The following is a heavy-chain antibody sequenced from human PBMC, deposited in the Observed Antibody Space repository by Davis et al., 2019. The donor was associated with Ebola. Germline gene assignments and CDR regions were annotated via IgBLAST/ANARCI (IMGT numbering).Heavy chain of an antibody. CDR3: ARVDGDYGGGVDY. Sequence: SETLSLTCTVSGGSVSSGSYYWSWIRQPPGKGLEWIGYIYYSGSTNYNPSLKSRVTISVDTSKNQFSLKLSSVTAADTAVYYCARVDGDYGGGVDYWGQGTLVTVSS. D-gene: IGHD4-17*01. V-gene: IGHV4-61*01. CDR1: GGSVSSGSYY. J-gene: IGHJ4*02. CDR2: IYYSGST.